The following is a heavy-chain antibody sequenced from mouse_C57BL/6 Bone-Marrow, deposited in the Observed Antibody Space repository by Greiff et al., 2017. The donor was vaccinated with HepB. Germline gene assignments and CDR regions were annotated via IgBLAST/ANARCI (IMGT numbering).Heavy chain of an antibody. CDR3: ARDWGADYAMDY. V-gene: IGHV3-6*01. CDR1: GYSITSGYY. CDR2: ISYDGSN. Sequence: VQLKESGPGLVKPSQSLSLTCSVTGYSITSGYYWNWIRQFPGNKLEWMGYISYDGSNNYNPSLKNRISITRDTSKNQFFLKLNSVTTEDTATYYCARDWGADYAMDYWGQGTSVTVSS. J-gene: IGHJ4*01.